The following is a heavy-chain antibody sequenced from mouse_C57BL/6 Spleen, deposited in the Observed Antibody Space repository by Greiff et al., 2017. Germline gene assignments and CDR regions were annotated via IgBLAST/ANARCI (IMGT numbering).Heavy chain of an antibody. CDR2: INPSNGGT. Sequence: VKLQQPGTELVKPGASVKLSCKASGYTFTSYWMHWVKQRPGQGLEWIGNINPSNGGTNYNEKFKSKATLTVDKSSSTAYMQLSSLTSEDSAVYYCARSRDYDEETYFDGWGTGTTVTVSS. D-gene: IGHD2-4*01. V-gene: IGHV1-53*01. CDR3: ARSRDYDEETYFDG. J-gene: IGHJ1*03. CDR1: GYTFTSYW.